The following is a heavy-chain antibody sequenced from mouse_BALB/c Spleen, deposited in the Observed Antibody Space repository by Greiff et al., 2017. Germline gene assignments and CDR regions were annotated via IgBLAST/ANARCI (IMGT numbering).Heavy chain of an antibody. J-gene: IGHJ4*01. Sequence: DVKLVESGGDLVKPGGSLKLSCAASGFTFSSYGMSWVRQTPDKRLEWVATISSGGSYTYYPDSVKGRFTISRDNAKNTLYLQMSSLKSEDTAMYYCAASPFYAMDYWGQGTSVTVSS. V-gene: IGHV5-6*02. CDR2: ISSGGSYT. CDR1: GFTFSSYG. CDR3: AASPFYAMDY.